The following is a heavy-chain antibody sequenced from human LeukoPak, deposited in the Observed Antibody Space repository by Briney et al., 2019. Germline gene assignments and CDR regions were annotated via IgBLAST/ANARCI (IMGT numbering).Heavy chain of an antibody. J-gene: IGHJ4*02. CDR2: IRYDGSNK. D-gene: IGHD6-13*01. Sequence: RGSLRLSCAASGFTFSSYGMHWVRRAPGKGLEWVAFIRYDGSNKYYADSVKGRFTISRDNSKNTLYLQMNSLRAEDTAVYYCAKDGIAAAGMRLYFDYWGQGTLVTVSS. CDR3: AKDGIAAAGMRLYFDY. CDR1: GFTFSSYG. V-gene: IGHV3-30*02.